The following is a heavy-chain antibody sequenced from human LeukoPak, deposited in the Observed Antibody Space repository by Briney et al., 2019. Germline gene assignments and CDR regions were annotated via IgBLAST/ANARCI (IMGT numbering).Heavy chain of an antibody. Sequence: ASEPLSLPCTVSGGSISSYYWSWLRQPLGKGLEWIGYIYYSGSTNYNPSLKSRVTISVDTSKNQFSLKLSSVTAADTAVYYCARGSGYSYGPNWFDPGGQGTLVTVSS. J-gene: IGHJ5*02. D-gene: IGHD5-18*01. CDR3: ARGSGYSYGPNWFDP. CDR1: GGSISSYY. V-gene: IGHV4-59*01. CDR2: IYYSGST.